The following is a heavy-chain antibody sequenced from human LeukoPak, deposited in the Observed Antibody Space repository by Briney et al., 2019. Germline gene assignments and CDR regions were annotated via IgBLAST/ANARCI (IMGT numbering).Heavy chain of an antibody. V-gene: IGHV3-74*01. D-gene: IGHD2-21*01. J-gene: IGHJ4*02. CDR2: INPDGSVT. CDR1: GLTFNTYW. CDR3: AREAPAYGERYFVS. Sequence: GGSLRLSCLASGLTFNTYWMHWVRQVPGKGPVWVSRINPDGSVTWDADSVRGRFIISRDDAKNTLYLQMNSLRAEDTALYYCAREAPAYGERYFVSWGQGTLVTVSS.